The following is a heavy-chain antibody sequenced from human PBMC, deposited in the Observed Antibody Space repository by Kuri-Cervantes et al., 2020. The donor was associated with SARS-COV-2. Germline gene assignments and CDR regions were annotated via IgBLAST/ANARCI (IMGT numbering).Heavy chain of an antibody. CDR3: AGFYYYDSSGFVANYYYMDV. Sequence: SETLSLTCAVYGASFSDYYWGWIRQPPGKGLEWIGEINQSGSTNYNPSLKSRVTTSVDTSKNQFSLKLSSVTAADTAVYYCAGFYYYDSSGFVANYYYMDVCGKTITTVSS. D-gene: IGHD3-22*01. V-gene: IGHV4-34*01. CDR2: INQSGST. CDR1: GASFSDYY. J-gene: IGHJ6*03.